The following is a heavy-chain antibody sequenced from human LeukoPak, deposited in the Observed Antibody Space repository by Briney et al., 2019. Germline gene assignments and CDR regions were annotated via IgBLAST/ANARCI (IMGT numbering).Heavy chain of an antibody. V-gene: IGHV1-2*02. CDR1: GYTFTGYY. CDR2: INPNSGGT. Sequence: ASVKVSCKASGYTFTGYYIHWVRQAPGQGLEWMGWINPNSGGTNYAQKFQGRVTMARDTSISTAYMELSRLRSDDTAVYYCATGPYCSSTSCYMGNWFDPWGQGTLVTVSS. CDR3: ATGPYCSSTSCYMGNWFDP. D-gene: IGHD2-2*02. J-gene: IGHJ5*02.